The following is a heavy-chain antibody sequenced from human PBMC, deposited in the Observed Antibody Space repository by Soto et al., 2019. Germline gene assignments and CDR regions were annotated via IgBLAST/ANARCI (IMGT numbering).Heavy chain of an antibody. Sequence: KASETLSLTCAVSGGSISSSNWWSWVRQPPGKGLEWIGEIYHSGSTNYNPSLKSRVTISVDKSKNQFSLKLSSVTAADTAVYYCARMGDFVDTAMVLNFDYWGQGTLVTVSS. D-gene: IGHD5-18*01. CDR1: GGSISSSNW. CDR3: ARMGDFVDTAMVLNFDY. CDR2: IYHSGST. V-gene: IGHV4-4*02. J-gene: IGHJ4*02.